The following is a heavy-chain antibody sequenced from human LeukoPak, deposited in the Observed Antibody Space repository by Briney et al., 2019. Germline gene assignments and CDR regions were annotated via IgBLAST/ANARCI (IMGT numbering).Heavy chain of an antibody. J-gene: IGHJ4*02. V-gene: IGHV4-61*02. CDR1: GGSISSGRYY. D-gene: IGHD3-3*01. Sequence: PSETLSLTCTVSGGSISSGRYYWSWIRQPAGKGLEWIGRIYTSGSTNYNPSLKSRVTISVDTSKNQFAPKLSSVTAADTAVYYCAGGRGQLRFLEWLGYFDYWGQGTLVTVSS. CDR2: IYTSGST. CDR3: AGGRGQLRFLEWLGYFDY.